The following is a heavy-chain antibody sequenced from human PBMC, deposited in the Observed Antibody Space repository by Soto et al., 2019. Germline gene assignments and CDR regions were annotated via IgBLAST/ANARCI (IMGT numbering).Heavy chain of an antibody. CDR2: IYYSGST. Sequence: PSETLSLTCTVSGGSISSYYWSWIRQPPGKGLEWIGYIYYSGSTNYNPSLKSRVTISVDTSKNQFSLKLSSVTAADTAVYYCAREAVVTAPYYYYYGMDVWGQGTTVTVSS. J-gene: IGHJ6*02. CDR1: GGSISSYY. D-gene: IGHD2-21*02. CDR3: AREAVVTAPYYYYYGMDV. V-gene: IGHV4-59*01.